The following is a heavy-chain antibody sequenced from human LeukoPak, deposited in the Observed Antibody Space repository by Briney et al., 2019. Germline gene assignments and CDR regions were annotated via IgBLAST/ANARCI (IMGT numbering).Heavy chain of an antibody. V-gene: IGHV1-69*05. D-gene: IGHD3-22*01. J-gene: IGHJ3*02. CDR2: IIPIFGTA. Sequence: ASVKVSCKASGGTFSSYAISWVRQAPGRGLEWMGGIIPIFGTANYAQKFQGRVTITTDESTSTAYMELSSLRSEDTAVYYCARHHYDHAFDIWGQGRMLTVSS. CDR3: ARHHYDHAFDI. CDR1: GGTFSSYA.